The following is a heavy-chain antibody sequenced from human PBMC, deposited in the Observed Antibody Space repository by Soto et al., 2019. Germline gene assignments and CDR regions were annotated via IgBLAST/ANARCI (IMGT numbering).Heavy chain of an antibody. Sequence: QVQLQESGPGLVKPSQTLSLTCTVSGGSISSGGYYWSWIRQHPGKGLEWIGYIYYSGSTYYNPSHKSRVTISVDTSKNQFSLKLSSVTAADTAVYYCARDQVGVGYGDSRFRSTHAFDIWGQGTMVTVSS. CDR1: GGSISSGGYY. CDR3: ARDQVGVGYGDSRFRSTHAFDI. J-gene: IGHJ3*02. D-gene: IGHD4-17*01. V-gene: IGHV4-31*03. CDR2: IYYSGST.